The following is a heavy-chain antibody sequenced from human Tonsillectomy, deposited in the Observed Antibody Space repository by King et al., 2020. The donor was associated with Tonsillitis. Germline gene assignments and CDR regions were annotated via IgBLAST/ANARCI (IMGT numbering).Heavy chain of an antibody. CDR1: GGSISTYY. CDR2: IYYSGST. V-gene: IGHV4-59*01. D-gene: IGHD3-10*01. J-gene: IGHJ2*01. Sequence: VQLQESGPGLVKPSETLSLTCTVSGGSISTYYWSWIRQPPGQGLEWIGYIYYSGSTNYNPSLKSRVTISVDTSKNQFSLKLSSVTAADTAVYYCAREGRTPQGYFDLWGRGTLVTVSS. CDR3: AREGRTPQGYFDL.